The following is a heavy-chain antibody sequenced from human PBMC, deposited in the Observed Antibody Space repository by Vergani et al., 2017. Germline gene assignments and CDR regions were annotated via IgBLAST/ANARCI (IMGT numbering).Heavy chain of an antibody. CDR1: GFTFSDYY. V-gene: IGHV3-11*01. J-gene: IGHJ6*03. CDR3: ARAQIPAARRGYYYYYMDV. CDR2: ISSSGSTI. D-gene: IGHD2-2*01. Sequence: VQLVESGGVVVQPGGSLRLSCAASGFTFSDYYMSWIRQAPGKGLEWVSYISSSGSTIYYADSVKGRFTISRDNAKNSLYLQMNSLRAEDTAVYYCARAQIPAARRGYYYYYMDVWGKGTTVAVSS.